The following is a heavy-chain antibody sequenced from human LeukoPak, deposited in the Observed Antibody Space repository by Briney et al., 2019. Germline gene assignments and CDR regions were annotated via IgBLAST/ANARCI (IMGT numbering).Heavy chain of an antibody. Sequence: GGSLRLSCAASGFTFSSYVMHWVRQAPGKGLEWVAIISYDGSNEYYADSVKGRFTISRDNSKNTLYLQMNSLRAEDTAVYYCARAGPRGSWYYYDSSGYWVYFDYWGQGTLVTVSS. CDR1: GFTFSSYV. V-gene: IGHV3-30*04. D-gene: IGHD3-22*01. CDR3: ARAGPRGSWYYYDSSGYWVYFDY. J-gene: IGHJ4*02. CDR2: ISYDGSNE.